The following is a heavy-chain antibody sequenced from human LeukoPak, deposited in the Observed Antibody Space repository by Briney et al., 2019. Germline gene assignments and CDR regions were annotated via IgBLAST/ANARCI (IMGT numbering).Heavy chain of an antibody. V-gene: IGHV3-30*18. CDR3: AKGKDYDFWSALFDY. CDR2: ISYDGSGK. Sequence: GGSLRLSCAASGFTFSNCGMHWVRQAPGKGLEWVTVISYDGSGKYYADFVKGRFTISRDNSKNTLYLQMNSLRAEDTAVYYCAKGKDYDFWSALFDYWGQGTLVTVSS. D-gene: IGHD3-3*01. CDR1: GFTFSNCG. J-gene: IGHJ4*02.